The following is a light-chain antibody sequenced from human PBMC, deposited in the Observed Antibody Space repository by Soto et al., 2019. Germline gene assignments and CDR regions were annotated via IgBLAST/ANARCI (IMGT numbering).Light chain of an antibody. V-gene: IGKV1-9*01. CDR3: HQLKSYPLT. J-gene: IGKJ4*01. CDR2: AAS. CDR1: QGINSY. Sequence: DIQLTQSPSFLSASVGDRVTITCRASQGINSYVAWYQQKSGKAPKLLIYAASTLQSGVPSMFSGSGSGTEFTLTISSLQPEDFAIYHCHQLKSYPLTFGGGTKVEIK.